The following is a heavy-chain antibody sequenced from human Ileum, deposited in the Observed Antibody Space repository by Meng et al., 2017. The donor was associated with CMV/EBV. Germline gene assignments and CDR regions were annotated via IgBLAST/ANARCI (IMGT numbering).Heavy chain of an antibody. CDR3: AREIVGVKGGAFDI. V-gene: IGHV3-53*01. Sequence: GESLKISCAASGFTVSSNYMRWVRQAPGKGLEWVSVIYSGGSTYYADSVKGRFTISRDNSKNTLYLQMNSLRAEDTAVYYCAREIVGVKGGAFDIWGQGTMVTVSS. D-gene: IGHD1-26*01. CDR1: GFTVSSNY. J-gene: IGHJ3*02. CDR2: IYSGGST.